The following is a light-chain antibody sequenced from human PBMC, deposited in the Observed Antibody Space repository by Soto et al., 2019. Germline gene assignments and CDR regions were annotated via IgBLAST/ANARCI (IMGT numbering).Light chain of an antibody. J-gene: IGLJ1*01. CDR2: GVT. V-gene: IGLV2-14*03. Sequence: QSVLTQPASVSGSPGQSITISCAGTATDIGGYNYVSWYQHHPGRAPKLIIYGVTNRPSGVSNRFSGSKSGNTASLTISGLQAEDEADYYCCSFTSSSLFGTGNKVTVL. CDR1: ATDIGGYNY. CDR3: CSFTSSSL.